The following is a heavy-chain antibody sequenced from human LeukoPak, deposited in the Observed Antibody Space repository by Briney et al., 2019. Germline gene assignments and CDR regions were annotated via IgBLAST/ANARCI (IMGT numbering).Heavy chain of an antibody. D-gene: IGHD2-2*01. J-gene: IGHJ4*02. Sequence: ASVKVSCTASGYTFTGYYMHWVRQAPGQGLEWMGWINPNSGGTNYAQKFQGRVTMTGDTSISTAYMELSRLRSDDTAVYYCARSGVVPAAIGDYWGQGTLVTVSS. CDR2: INPNSGGT. V-gene: IGHV1-2*02. CDR1: GYTFTGYY. CDR3: ARSGVVPAAIGDY.